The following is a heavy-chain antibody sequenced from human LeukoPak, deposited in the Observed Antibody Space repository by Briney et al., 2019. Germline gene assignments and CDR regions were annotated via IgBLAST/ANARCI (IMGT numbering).Heavy chain of an antibody. V-gene: IGHV3-20*04. CDR3: ASARVLGSGSLDN. CDR1: GFTFDDYG. J-gene: IGHJ4*02. Sequence: GGSLRLSCAASGFTFDDYGMSWVRQAPGKGLEWVSGINWNGGSTGYADSVEGRFTISRDNARHTLYLQMNSLRADDTAVYYCASARVLGSGSLDNWGQGTLVTVSS. D-gene: IGHD3-10*01. CDR2: INWNGGST.